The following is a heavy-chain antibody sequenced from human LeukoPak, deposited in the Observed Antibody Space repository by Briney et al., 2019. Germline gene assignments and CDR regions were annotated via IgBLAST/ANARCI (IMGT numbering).Heavy chain of an antibody. CDR2: IIPIFGTA. J-gene: IGHJ4*02. V-gene: IGHV1-69*13. D-gene: IGHD5-12*01. Sequence: GASVKVSCKASGYTFTSYGISWVRQAPGQGLEWMGGIIPIFGTANYAQKFQGRVTITADESTSTAYMELSSLRSEDTAVYYCARGGGDSGYNPLYYFDYWGQGTLVTASS. CDR1: GYTFTSYG. CDR3: ARGGGDSGYNPLYYFDY.